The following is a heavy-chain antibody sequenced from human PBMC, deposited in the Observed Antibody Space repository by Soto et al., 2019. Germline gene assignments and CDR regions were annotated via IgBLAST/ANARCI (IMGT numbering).Heavy chain of an antibody. V-gene: IGHV3-23*01. CDR2: ISGSGGST. D-gene: IGHD6-19*01. CDR3: ACHAVAGSYYFDY. Sequence: EVQLLESGGGLVQPGGSLRLSCAASGFTFSSYAMSWVRQAPGKGLEWVSAISGSGGSTYYADSVKGRFTISRDNSTNALYLQMNSLRADDTAVYDCACHAVAGSYYFDYWGQGTLFTVSS. CDR1: GFTFSSYA. J-gene: IGHJ4*02.